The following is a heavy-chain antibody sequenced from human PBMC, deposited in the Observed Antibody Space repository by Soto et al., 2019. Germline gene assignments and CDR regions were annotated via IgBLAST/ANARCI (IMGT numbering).Heavy chain of an antibody. CDR2: IHYSGRT. J-gene: IGHJ4*02. CDR3: ASGLSGDKVDQ. V-gene: IGHV4-59*08. Sequence: PSETLSLTCTVSGGSTSSYYWSWIRQPPGKGLEWIASIHYSGRTNYNPSLKSRVTISLDTSKSQFSLNLNSVTAADTAVYYCASGLSGDKVDQWGQGTLVTVSS. CDR1: GGSTSSYY. D-gene: IGHD2-21*01.